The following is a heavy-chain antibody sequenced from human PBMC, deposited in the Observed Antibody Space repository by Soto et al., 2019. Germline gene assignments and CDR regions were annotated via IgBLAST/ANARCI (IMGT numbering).Heavy chain of an antibody. V-gene: IGHV1-69*08. CDR3: ARDQYCSVSSCFGYPGV. CDR2: IIPALGIT. CDR1: GDTFSTHT. J-gene: IGHJ6*04. Sequence: QVQLVQSGATVKRPGSSVRVSCQASGDTFSTHTITWVRQAPGQGLEWVGRIIPALGITTYAQRFQGRVTISAVRSTSTAYMVLSSLTSDDTALYHCARDQYCSVSSCFGYPGVWGGGTAVIVSS. D-gene: IGHD2-15*01.